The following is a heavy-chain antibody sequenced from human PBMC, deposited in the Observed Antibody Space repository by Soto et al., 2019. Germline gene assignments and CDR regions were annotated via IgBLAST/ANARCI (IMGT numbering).Heavy chain of an antibody. CDR3: AREEGHDYGDYFDY. Sequence: QVQLVQSGAEVKKPGSSVKVSCKASGGTFSSNTITWVRQAPGQGLEWMGGITPMFGTPNYAQKFRGRVTITADESTNTAYMELSSLRSEDTAMYFCAREEGHDYGDYFDYWGQGTLVTVSS. J-gene: IGHJ4*02. D-gene: IGHD4-17*01. V-gene: IGHV1-69*01. CDR2: ITPMFGTP. CDR1: GGTFSSNT.